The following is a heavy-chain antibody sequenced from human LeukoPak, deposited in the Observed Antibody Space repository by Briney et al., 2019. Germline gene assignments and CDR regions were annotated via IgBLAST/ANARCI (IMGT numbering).Heavy chain of an antibody. J-gene: IGHJ4*02. CDR3: ARAAEGVYFDY. Sequence: SETLSLTCAVSGGSISSGGYSWSWIRQPPGKGLEWIGYIYHSGSTYYNPSLKSRVTISVDRSKNQFSLKLSSVTAADTAVYYCARAAEGVYFDYWGQGTLVTVSS. CDR1: GGSISSGGYS. D-gene: IGHD2-8*01. CDR2: IYHSGST. V-gene: IGHV4-30-2*01.